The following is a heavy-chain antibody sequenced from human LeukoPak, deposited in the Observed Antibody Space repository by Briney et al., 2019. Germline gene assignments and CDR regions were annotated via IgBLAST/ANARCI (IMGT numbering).Heavy chain of an antibody. D-gene: IGHD1-26*01. CDR3: ARGTKSYGFDY. V-gene: IGHV4-59*11. CDR1: GSCISSHY. CDR2: IYYSGST. J-gene: IGHJ4*02. Sequence: PSETLSLTCTVSGSCISSHYWSWIRQPPGKGLEWIGYIYYSGSTNYNPSLKSRVTISVDTSKNQFSLKLSSVTAADTAVYYCARGTKSYGFDYWGQGTLVTVSS.